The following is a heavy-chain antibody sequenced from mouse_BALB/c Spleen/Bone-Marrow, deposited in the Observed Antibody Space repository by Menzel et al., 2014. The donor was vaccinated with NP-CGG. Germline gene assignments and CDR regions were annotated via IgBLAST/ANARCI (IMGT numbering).Heavy chain of an antibody. J-gene: IGHJ4*01. Sequence: EVQLQESGAELVKPGDSVKLSCTASGFKIKDTYMHWVKQRPEQGLEWIGRMEPANGNTKYNPKFQTKTTITPYTSSNTSYLQLSSLTSDDTAVYYCANPIFLWGQGTSVTVSS. CDR2: MEPANGNT. CDR1: GFKIKDTY. V-gene: IGHV14-3*02. CDR3: ANPIFL.